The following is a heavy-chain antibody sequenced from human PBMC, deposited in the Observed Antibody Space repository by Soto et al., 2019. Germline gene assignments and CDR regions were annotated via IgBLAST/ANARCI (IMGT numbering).Heavy chain of an antibody. CDR3: ARDTTVNYWTN. J-gene: IGHJ4*02. CDR2: IYYSGST. V-gene: IGHV4-59*01. Sequence: PSETLSLTCTVSGGSISSYYWSWIRQPPGKGLEWIGYIYYSGSTNYNPSLKSRVTISVDTSKNQFSLKLSSVTAADTAVYYCARDTTVNYWTNWGQGTLVTSPQ. CDR1: GGSISSYY. D-gene: IGHD4-17*01.